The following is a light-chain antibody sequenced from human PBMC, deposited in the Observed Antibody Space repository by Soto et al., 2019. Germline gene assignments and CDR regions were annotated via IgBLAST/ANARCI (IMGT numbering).Light chain of an antibody. CDR3: QQYNNWPYT. J-gene: IGKJ2*01. CDR1: QSVAGN. V-gene: IGKV3-15*01. Sequence: EIVMTQSPATLSVSPGERATLSCRASQSVAGNLAWYQQKPGQAPRLLIYGASTRATGIPARFSGSGSGTEFTLTISSLQSEDFAVYYCQQYNNWPYTFGQGTKLEIK. CDR2: GAS.